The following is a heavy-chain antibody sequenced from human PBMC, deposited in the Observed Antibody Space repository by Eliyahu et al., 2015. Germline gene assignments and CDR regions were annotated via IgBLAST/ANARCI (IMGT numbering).Heavy chain of an antibody. V-gene: IGHV4-34*01. CDR3: ARGSGDLDV. CDR1: GGSFSDFS. J-gene: IGHJ6*02. D-gene: IGHD6-19*01. Sequence: QVQVQQWGAGLLKPLETLSLTCAVYGGSFSDFSWTWIRQPPGKRLEWVAEMHSSGDPNYNPSLKSRLSISRDVSRSQFSLKLTSVTAADTAVYYCARGSGDLDVWGQGTTVTIS. CDR2: MHSSGDP.